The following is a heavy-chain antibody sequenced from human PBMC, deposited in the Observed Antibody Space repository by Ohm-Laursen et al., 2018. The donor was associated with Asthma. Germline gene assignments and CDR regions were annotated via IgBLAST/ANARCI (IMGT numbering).Heavy chain of an antibody. D-gene: IGHD2-21*01. J-gene: IGHJ4*02. CDR2: VYGDGSNT. CDR3: AKDARHWVVFDY. V-gene: IGHV3-74*01. Sequence: SLRLSCAASGFTFSTYWMHWVRQAPGKGLVWVSRVYGDGSNTIYADSVKGRFTISRDNAKNTLYLQMHSLRAEDTAVYYCAKDARHWVVFDYWGQGTLVTVSS. CDR1: GFTFSTYW.